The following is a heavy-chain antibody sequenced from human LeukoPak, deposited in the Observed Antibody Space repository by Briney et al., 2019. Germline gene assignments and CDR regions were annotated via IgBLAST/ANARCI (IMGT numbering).Heavy chain of an antibody. J-gene: IGHJ6*04. CDR2: IHSGGRA. Sequence: GGSLRLSCAASGFSVSSNYMTWVRQAPGKGLEWVSVIHSGGRAYYADSVKGRFTTSRDNSKNILDLQMNSLSVEDTAVYYCVGVETITMVRGASGDVWGKGTTVTVPS. D-gene: IGHD3-10*01. CDR1: GFSVSSNY. CDR3: VGVETITMVRGASGDV. V-gene: IGHV3-66*02.